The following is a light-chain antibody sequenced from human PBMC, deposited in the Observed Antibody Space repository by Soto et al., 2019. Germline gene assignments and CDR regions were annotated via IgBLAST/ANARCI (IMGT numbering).Light chain of an antibody. V-gene: IGKV4-1*01. Sequence: DIVMTQSPDSLAVSLGERATINCMSSQSLLYSANKKNYVAWYQQKPGQPPKLLIYWASTRESGVLDRFSGSGSGTYFTLSFRSLQAEDVAVYYCQQYFTNSVTFGPGTKVDI. CDR1: QSLLYSANKKNY. CDR2: WAS. J-gene: IGKJ3*01. CDR3: QQYFTNSVT.